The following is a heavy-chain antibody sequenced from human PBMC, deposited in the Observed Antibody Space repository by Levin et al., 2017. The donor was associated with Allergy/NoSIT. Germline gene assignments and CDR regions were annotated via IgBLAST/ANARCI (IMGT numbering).Heavy chain of an antibody. V-gene: IGHV4-39*07. D-gene: IGHD2-8*01. Sequence: SETLSLTCTVSGGSISSSSYYWGWIRQPPGKGLEWIGSIYYSGSTYYNPSLKSRVTISVDTSKNQFSLKLSSVTAADTAVYYCARALMVEFDYWGQGTLVTVSS. CDR1: GGSISSSSYY. CDR3: ARALMVEFDY. CDR2: IYYSGST. J-gene: IGHJ4*02.